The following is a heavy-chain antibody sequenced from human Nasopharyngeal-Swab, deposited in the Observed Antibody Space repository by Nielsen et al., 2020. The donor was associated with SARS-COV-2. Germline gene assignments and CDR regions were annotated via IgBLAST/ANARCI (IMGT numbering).Heavy chain of an antibody. CDR3: ARDGVLTIFGVWRAPGSEYYFDY. J-gene: IGHJ4*02. V-gene: IGHV1-46*01. D-gene: IGHD3-3*01. CDR2: LPPSGGRT. CDR1: GYTFTSYD. Sequence: ASVKVSCKASGYTFTSYDINWVRQAPGQGLEWMGILPPSGGRTSYAQKFPGRVTMTRDTSTSTVYMELSSLRSEDTAVYYCARDGVLTIFGVWRAPGSEYYFDYWGQGTLVTVSS.